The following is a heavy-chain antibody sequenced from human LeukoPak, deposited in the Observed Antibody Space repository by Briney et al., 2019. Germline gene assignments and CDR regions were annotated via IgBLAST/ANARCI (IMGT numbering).Heavy chain of an antibody. Sequence: PSETLSLTCAVYGGSFSGYYWSWIRQPPGKGLEWIGEINHSGSTNYNPSLKSRVTISVDTSKNQFSLKLSSVTAADTAVYYCARGPDGSSSWNGFDYWGQGTLVTVSS. CDR2: INHSGST. D-gene: IGHD6-13*01. V-gene: IGHV4-34*01. CDR3: ARGPDGSSSWNGFDY. J-gene: IGHJ4*02. CDR1: GGSFSGYY.